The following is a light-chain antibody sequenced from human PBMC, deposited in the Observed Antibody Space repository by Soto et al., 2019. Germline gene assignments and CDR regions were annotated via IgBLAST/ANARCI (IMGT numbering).Light chain of an antibody. Sequence: IVMTHSPDSLAVSLGERATINSESRQSVLFTSNNKNYLAWYQQKKGQPPKLLLSWASARESGVPERFSGSGYGTLFTLSISSLQAEDVAVYYCQQYYTLPLTFGGGTKVDIK. CDR3: QQYYTLPLT. CDR1: QSVLFTSNNKNY. CDR2: WAS. V-gene: IGKV4-1*01. J-gene: IGKJ4*01.